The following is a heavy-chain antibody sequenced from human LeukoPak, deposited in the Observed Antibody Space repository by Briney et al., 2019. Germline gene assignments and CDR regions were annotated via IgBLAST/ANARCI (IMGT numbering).Heavy chain of an antibody. CDR1: GFTFSSYG. D-gene: IGHD1-7*01. V-gene: IGHV3-33*01. Sequence: GGSLRLSCAASGFTFSSYGMHWVRQAPGKGLEWVAVIWYDGSNKYYADSVKGRFTISRDNSKNTLYLQMSSLRAEDTAVYYCARENWNYRNGIAYWGQGTLVTVSS. CDR2: IWYDGSNK. J-gene: IGHJ4*02. CDR3: ARENWNYRNGIAY.